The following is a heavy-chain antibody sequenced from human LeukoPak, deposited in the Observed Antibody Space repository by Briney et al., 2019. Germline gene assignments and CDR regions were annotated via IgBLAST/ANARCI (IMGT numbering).Heavy chain of an antibody. CDR1: GYTFTGYY. CDR2: INPNSGGT. D-gene: IGHD3-22*01. Sequence: ASVKVSCKASGYTFTGYYMHWVRQAPGQGLEWMGRINPNSGGTNYAQKFQGRVTMTRDTSISTAYIELSRLRSDDTAVYYCARGGYYYDSSGYYYVGYWGQGTLVTVSS. CDR3: ARGGYYYDSSGYYYVGY. V-gene: IGHV1-2*06. J-gene: IGHJ4*02.